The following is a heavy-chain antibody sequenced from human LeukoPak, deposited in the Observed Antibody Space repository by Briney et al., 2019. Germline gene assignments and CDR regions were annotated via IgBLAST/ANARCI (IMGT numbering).Heavy chain of an antibody. D-gene: IGHD6-13*01. Sequence: GASVKVSCKASGYTFSSYDISWVRQATGQGLEWMGWMNPNSGNTGYAQKFQGRVTMTRNTSISTAYMELSRLRSEDTAVYYCARESSSSWDWGQGSLVTVSS. CDR2: MNPNSGNT. CDR1: GYTFSSYD. CDR3: ARESSSSWD. J-gene: IGHJ4*02. V-gene: IGHV1-8*01.